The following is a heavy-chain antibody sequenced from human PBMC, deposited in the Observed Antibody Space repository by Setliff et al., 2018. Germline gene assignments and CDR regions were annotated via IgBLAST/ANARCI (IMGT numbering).Heavy chain of an antibody. CDR2: IITSTGKT. Sequence: GASVKVSCKASGYDFHAFHIHWLRQAPGQGLEWMAMIITSTGKTSYAQKFQGRVTVTTDTYTGTGYMELRSLRSDDTAMYFCARFGGSCSSSSCYASDLWGQGTMVTVSS. CDR3: ARFGGSCSSSSCYASDL. V-gene: IGHV1-46*02. D-gene: IGHD2-2*01. CDR1: GYDFHAFH. J-gene: IGHJ3*01.